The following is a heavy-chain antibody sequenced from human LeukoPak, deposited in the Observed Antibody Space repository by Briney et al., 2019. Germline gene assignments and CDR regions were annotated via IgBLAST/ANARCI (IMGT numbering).Heavy chain of an antibody. CDR1: GASIRSGDYY. J-gene: IGHJ3*02. Sequence: SETLSLTCTVSGASIRSGDYYWSWIRQPPGKGLEWIGYIYDSGSTYYNPSLKSRITISVDTSENRFSLKLSSVTATDTAVYYCAIDYYDSIEYAFDIWGQGTMVTVSS. V-gene: IGHV4-30-4*01. CDR2: IYDSGST. CDR3: AIDYYDSIEYAFDI. D-gene: IGHD3-22*01.